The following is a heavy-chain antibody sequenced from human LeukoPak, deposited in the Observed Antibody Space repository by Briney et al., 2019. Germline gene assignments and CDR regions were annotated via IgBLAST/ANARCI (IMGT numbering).Heavy chain of an antibody. CDR1: GYSISSSYY. D-gene: IGHD6-13*01. J-gene: IGHJ1*01. CDR3: ARVAAGIGFFQH. Sequence: SETLSLTCIVSGYSISSSYYWGWIRQPPGKGLEWIGNIHHSGSTYYNLSLKSRVTISVDTSKNQLSLKVSSVTAADTAVYYCARVAAGIGFFQHWGQGTLVTGSS. V-gene: IGHV4-38-2*02. CDR2: IHHSGST.